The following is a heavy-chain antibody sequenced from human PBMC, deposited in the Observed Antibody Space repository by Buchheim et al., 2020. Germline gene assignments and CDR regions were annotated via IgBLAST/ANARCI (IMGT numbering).Heavy chain of an antibody. D-gene: IGHD2/OR15-2a*01. V-gene: IGHV3-15*07. CDR3: TTSPGFYATSPFDY. CDR2: IRSRSDGGTA. Sequence: EVQLVESGGDLVQPGGSLRLSCSASGFTFTNAWMNWVRQAPGKGLEWVGRIRSRSDGGTAEYAAPVQGSFTISRDDSKTTLYLEMDSLKTEDTAVYYCTTSPGFYATSPFDYWGQGSL. J-gene: IGHJ4*02. CDR1: GFTFTNAW.